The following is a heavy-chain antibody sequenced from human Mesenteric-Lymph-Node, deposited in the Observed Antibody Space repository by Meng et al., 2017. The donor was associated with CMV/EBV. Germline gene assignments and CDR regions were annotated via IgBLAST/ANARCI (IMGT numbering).Heavy chain of an antibody. CDR2: IIPIFGTA. D-gene: IGHD6-13*01. Sequence: SFTSYAISWVRQAPGQGLEWMGGIIPIFGTAKYAQKFQGRVTITTDESTSTVYMELSSLRSEDTAVYYCARDFTDRYSSSWYGYLDFWGQGTLVTVSS. CDR3: ARDFTDRYSSSWYGYLDF. V-gene: IGHV1-69*05. J-gene: IGHJ4*02. CDR1: SFTSYA.